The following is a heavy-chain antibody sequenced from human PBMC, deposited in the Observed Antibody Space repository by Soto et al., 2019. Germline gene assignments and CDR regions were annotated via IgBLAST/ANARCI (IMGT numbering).Heavy chain of an antibody. CDR3: ARVKLVXGFIDY. J-gene: IGHJ4*02. CDR2: ISSSSSYI. V-gene: IGHV3-21*01. D-gene: IGHD3-3*02. Sequence: AGGSLRLSCAASGFTFSSYSMNWVRQAPGKGLEWVSSISSSSSYIYYADSVKGRFTISRDNAKNSLYLQMNSLRAEDTAVYYCARVKLVXGFIDYWGQGTLVTVSS. CDR1: GFTFSSYS.